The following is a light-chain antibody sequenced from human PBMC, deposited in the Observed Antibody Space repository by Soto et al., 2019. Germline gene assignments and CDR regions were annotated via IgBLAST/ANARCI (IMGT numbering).Light chain of an antibody. CDR2: AES. J-gene: IGKJ2*01. CDR1: QSISSY. CDR3: PQRYSTPYT. Sequence: DIQMTQSPSSLSASVGDRVIITCRASQSISSYLYWSQQKPGTAPKLLIYAESNLESGVPSRFSGSESGSASTLTIRSLPPEDFATYCCPQRYSTPYTFGPGTRLEIK. V-gene: IGKV1-39*01.